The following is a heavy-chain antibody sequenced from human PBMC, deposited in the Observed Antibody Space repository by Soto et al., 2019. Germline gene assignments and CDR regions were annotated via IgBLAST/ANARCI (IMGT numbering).Heavy chain of an antibody. CDR2: ISSSSSYI. V-gene: IGHV3-21*01. J-gene: IGHJ6*02. CDR3: ARDYGDYYGSGSSNYYYYYGMDV. CDR1: GFTFSSYS. Sequence: LSLTCAASGFTFSSYSMNWVRQAPGKGLEWVSSISSSSSYIYYADSVKGRFTISRDNAKNSLYLQMNSLRAEDTAVYYCARDYGDYYGSGSSNYYYYYGMDVWGQGTTVTVSS. D-gene: IGHD3-10*01.